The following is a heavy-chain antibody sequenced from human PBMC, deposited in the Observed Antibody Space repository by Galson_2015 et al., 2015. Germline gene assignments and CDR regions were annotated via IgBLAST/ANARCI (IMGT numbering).Heavy chain of an antibody. D-gene: IGHD3-10*01. CDR1: GFTVSSYY. CDR2: IYSGGST. J-gene: IGHJ4*02. Sequence: SLRLSCAASGFTVSSYYMSWVRQAPGKGLEWVSVIYSGGSTYYADSVKGRFTISRDNSKNTLYLQMNSLRAEDTAVYYCAREPSGDGNYFDYWGQGTLVTVSS. CDR3: AREPSGDGNYFDY. V-gene: IGHV3-53*01.